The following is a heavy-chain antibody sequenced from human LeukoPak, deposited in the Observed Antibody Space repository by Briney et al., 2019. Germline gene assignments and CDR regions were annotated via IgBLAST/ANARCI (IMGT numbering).Heavy chain of an antibody. J-gene: IGHJ4*02. CDR2: ISLTGLT. Sequence: SGTLSLTCGVSGGSISNTNWWSWVRQPPGQGLEWIGEISLTGLTHYNPSLKSRLTVSVDTSKNQFSLNLTSATAADWAVYFCARRVGSGNFESWGQGTLVTVSS. V-gene: IGHV4-4*02. CDR3: ARRVGSGNFES. CDR1: GGSISNTNW. D-gene: IGHD1-26*01.